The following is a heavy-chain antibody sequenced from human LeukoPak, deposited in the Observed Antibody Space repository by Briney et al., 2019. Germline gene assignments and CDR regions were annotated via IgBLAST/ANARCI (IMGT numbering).Heavy chain of an antibody. CDR1: GYTFTTYY. CDR3: VRAHGGAYYYYMDV. J-gene: IGHJ6*03. V-gene: IGHV1-46*01. CDR2: TNPSGGTT. Sequence: ASVKVSCKASGYTFTTYYMHWVRQAPGQGLEWMGITNPSGGTTIYAQKFQGRVTVTRDMSTSTVYMELSSLRSEDTALYYCVRAHGGAYYYYMDVWGKGTAVTVSS.